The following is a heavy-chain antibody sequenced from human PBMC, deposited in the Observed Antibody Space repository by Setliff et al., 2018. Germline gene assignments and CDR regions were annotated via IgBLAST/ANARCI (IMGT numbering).Heavy chain of an antibody. D-gene: IGHD5-18*01. CDR3: ARDATRIQLWLRPYYYYMDV. CDR2: INTNTGNP. V-gene: IGHV7-4-1*02. CDR1: GYTFTSYA. J-gene: IGHJ6*03. Sequence: GASVKVSCKASGYTFTSYAMNWVRQAPGQGLEWMGWINTNTGNPTYAQGFTGRFVFSLDTSVSTAYLQISSLKAEDTAVYYCARDATRIQLWLRPYYYYMDVWGKGTTVTVSS.